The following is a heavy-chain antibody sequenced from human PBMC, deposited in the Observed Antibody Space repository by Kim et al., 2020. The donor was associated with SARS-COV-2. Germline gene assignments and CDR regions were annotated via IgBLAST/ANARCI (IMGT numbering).Heavy chain of an antibody. CDR3: AKRTDIGYCSSTSCMPPGY. CDR2: ITSSGGST. CDR1: GFTFSSHV. D-gene: IGHD2-2*03. V-gene: IGHV3-23*01. Sequence: GGSLRLSCAASGFTFSSHVMNWVRQAPGKGLEWVSAITSSGGSTYYADSVKGRFTISRDNSKNTLYLQMNSLRAEDTAVYYCAKRTDIGYCSSTSCMPPGYWGQGTLGTVSS. J-gene: IGHJ4*02.